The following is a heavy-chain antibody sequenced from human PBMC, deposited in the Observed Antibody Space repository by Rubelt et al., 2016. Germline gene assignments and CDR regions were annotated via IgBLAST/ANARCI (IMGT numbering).Heavy chain of an antibody. CDR2: ISRSSGDI. CDR1: GFIFRSYS. V-gene: IGHV3-21*02. J-gene: IGHJ4*02. CDR3: ATSTHSSNWYYDY. Sequence: VQLVESGGGVVQPGRSLRLSCAASGFIFRSYSMTWVRQAPGKGLEWVAIISRSSGDIFYADSLKGRFTISRDNSKNTLYLQMKCLRAEETAVYYCATSTHSSNWYYDYWGQGTLVSVSS. D-gene: IGHD6-13*01.